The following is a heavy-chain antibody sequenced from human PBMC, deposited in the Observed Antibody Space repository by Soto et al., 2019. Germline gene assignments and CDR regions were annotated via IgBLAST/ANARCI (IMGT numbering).Heavy chain of an antibody. Sequence: VGSLRLSCAASGFTFSSYEMNWVRQAPGKGLEWVSYISSSGSTIYYADSVKGRFTISRDNAKNSLYLQMNSLRAEDTAVYYCARQNYYYGLDVWGQGTTVTVSS. CDR2: ISSSGSTI. J-gene: IGHJ6*02. CDR3: ARQNYYYGLDV. V-gene: IGHV3-48*03. CDR1: GFTFSSYE.